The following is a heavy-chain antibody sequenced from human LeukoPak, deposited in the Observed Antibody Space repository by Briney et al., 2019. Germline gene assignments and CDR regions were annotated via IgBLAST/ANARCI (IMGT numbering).Heavy chain of an antibody. CDR2: IKSKTEGATT. CDR1: GFALSNAW. V-gene: IGHV3-15*07. D-gene: IGHD1-14*01. J-gene: IGHJ3*02. CDR3: TTRNTRGAFDI. Sequence: GGSLRLSGGASGFALSNAWMNWVRKAPGEGLEWFGRIKSKTEGATTDCASPVKGTVTISRADSKNTLNLQMNSLKSAETATDYCTTRNTRGAFDISGQGTMATVSS.